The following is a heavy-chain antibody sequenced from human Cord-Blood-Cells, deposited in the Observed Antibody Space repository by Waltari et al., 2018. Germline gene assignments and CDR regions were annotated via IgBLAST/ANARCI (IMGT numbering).Heavy chain of an antibody. CDR2: IYYSGST. V-gene: IGHV4-30-4*08. CDR1: GGSISSGDYY. CDR3: ARVGCSGGSCYYYYYYYMDV. D-gene: IGHD2-15*01. Sequence: QVQLQESGPGLVKPSQTLSLTCTVSGGSISSGDYYWSWIRQPPGKGLEWIGYIYYSGSTYYNPSLKSLVTISVDTSKNQFSLKLSSVTAADTAVYYCARVGCSGGSCYYYYYYYMDVWGKGTTVTVSS. J-gene: IGHJ6*03.